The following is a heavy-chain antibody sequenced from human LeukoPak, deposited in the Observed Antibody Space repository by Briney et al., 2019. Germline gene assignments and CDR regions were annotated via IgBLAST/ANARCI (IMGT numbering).Heavy chain of an antibody. CDR3: ALWFGELNYFDY. Sequence: TLSLTCTVSGGSISSGDYYWSWIRQPPGKGLEWIGYIYYSGSTYYNPSLKSRVTISVDTSKNQFSLKLSSVTAADTAVYYCALWFGELNYFDYWGQGTLVTVSS. CDR1: GGSISSGDYY. D-gene: IGHD3-10*01. J-gene: IGHJ4*02. V-gene: IGHV4-30-4*01. CDR2: IYYSGST.